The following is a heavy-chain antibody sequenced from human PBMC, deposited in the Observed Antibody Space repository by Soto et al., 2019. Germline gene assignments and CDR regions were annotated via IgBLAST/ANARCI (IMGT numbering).Heavy chain of an antibody. V-gene: IGHV1-3*01. D-gene: IGHD2-2*01. Sequence: ASVKVSCKASGYTFTNYAIHWVRQAPGQRLEWMGWIHAGNGNTKFSEHFQGRVTFIRDTSATTAYMELSSLRSEDTAIYYCATLVCSSTSCPGHYYYLAVWGKGTTVPVSS. CDR3: ATLVCSSTSCPGHYYYLAV. J-gene: IGHJ6*03. CDR2: IHAGNGNT. CDR1: GYTFTNYA.